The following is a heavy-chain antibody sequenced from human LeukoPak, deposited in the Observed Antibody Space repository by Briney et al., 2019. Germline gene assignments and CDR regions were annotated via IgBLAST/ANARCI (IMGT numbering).Heavy chain of an antibody. CDR3: TRRYPDYDSSGYKAYDAFDI. D-gene: IGHD3-22*01. Sequence: GGSLRLSCAASGFSFTTYWMGWVRQAPGKGLEWVGRIRSKANSYATAYAASVKGRFTISRDDSKNTAYLQMNSLKTEDTAVYYCTRRYPDYDSSGYKAYDAFDIWGQGTMVTVSS. CDR2: IRSKANSYAT. V-gene: IGHV3-73*01. CDR1: GFSFTTYW. J-gene: IGHJ3*02.